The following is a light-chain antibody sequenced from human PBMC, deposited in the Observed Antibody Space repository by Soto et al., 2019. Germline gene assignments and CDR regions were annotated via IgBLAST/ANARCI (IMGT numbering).Light chain of an antibody. CDR1: SSDVGGYNY. J-gene: IGLJ2*01. Sequence: QSALTQPASVSGSPGQSITISCTGTSSDVGGYNYVSWYQQHPGKAPKIMIYNVINRPSGVSNRFSGSKSGNTASLTLSGIQGEDEGHYYCSSFTSTNTVLFGGGPKLTVL. CDR2: NVI. CDR3: SSFTSTNTVL. V-gene: IGLV2-14*01.